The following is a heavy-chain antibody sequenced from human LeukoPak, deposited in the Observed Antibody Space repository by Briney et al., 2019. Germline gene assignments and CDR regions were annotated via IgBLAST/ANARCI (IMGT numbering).Heavy chain of an antibody. V-gene: IGHV3-30*04. Sequence: GGSLRLSCAASGFTFSSYAMHWVRQAPGKGLEWVAVISNDGTNEYYADSMKGRFTISRDNSKNTLYLQMNSLAGGDTAVYYCAVDYGDYIDAFDIWGQGIMVTVSS. CDR1: GFTFSSYA. CDR2: ISNDGTNE. CDR3: AVDYGDYIDAFDI. J-gene: IGHJ3*02. D-gene: IGHD4-17*01.